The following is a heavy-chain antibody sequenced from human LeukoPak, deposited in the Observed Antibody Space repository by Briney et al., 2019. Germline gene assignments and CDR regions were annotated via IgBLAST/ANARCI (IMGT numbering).Heavy chain of an antibody. CDR2: IIPIFGTA. J-gene: IGHJ4*02. Sequence: SVKVSCKASGGTFSSYAISWVRQAPGQGLEWMGGIIPIFGTANYAQKFQGRVTITADESTSTAYMELSSLRAEDTAVYYCAKVGVTSCYLRIDYWGQGTLVTVSS. D-gene: IGHD2-2*01. CDR3: AKVGVTSCYLRIDY. V-gene: IGHV1-69*13. CDR1: GGTFSSYA.